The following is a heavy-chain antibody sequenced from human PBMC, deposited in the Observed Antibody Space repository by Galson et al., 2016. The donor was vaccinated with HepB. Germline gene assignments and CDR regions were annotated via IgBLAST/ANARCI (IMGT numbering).Heavy chain of an antibody. CDR2: IYTSGST. CDR1: GGSISSGSYY. J-gene: IGHJ4*02. D-gene: IGHD6-13*01. Sequence: TLSLTCTVSGGSISSGSYYWSWIRQPAGKGLEWIGRIYTSGSTNYNPSLKSRVTISVDTSKNQFFLKLSSVTAADTAVYYCAREGSSWYSDYWGQGTLVTVSS. CDR3: AREGSSWYSDY. V-gene: IGHV4-61*02.